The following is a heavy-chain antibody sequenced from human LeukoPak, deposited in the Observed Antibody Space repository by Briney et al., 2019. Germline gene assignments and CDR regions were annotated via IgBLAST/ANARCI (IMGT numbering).Heavy chain of an antibody. Sequence: ASVKVSCKASGYTFTSYDINWVRQATGQGLEWMGWMNPNSGNTGYAQKFQGRVTITRNTSISTAYMELSSLRSEDTAVYYCARGGGSVLEWLPLYYYYYMDVWGKGTTVTVSS. CDR2: MNPNSGNT. CDR3: ARGGGSVLEWLPLYYYYYMDV. D-gene: IGHD3-3*01. CDR1: GYTFTSYD. J-gene: IGHJ6*03. V-gene: IGHV1-8*03.